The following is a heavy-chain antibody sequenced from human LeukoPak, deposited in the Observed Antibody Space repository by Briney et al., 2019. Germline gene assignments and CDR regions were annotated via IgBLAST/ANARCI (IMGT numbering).Heavy chain of an antibody. J-gene: IGHJ4*02. V-gene: IGHV3-48*03. Sequence: GGSLRLSCAASGFTFSSYEMNWVRQAPGQGLEWVSYISSSGSTIYYADSVKGRFTISRDNAKNSLYLQMNSLRAEDTAVYYCAMGQQLVPFDYWGQGTLVTVSS. CDR3: AMGQQLVPFDY. D-gene: IGHD6-13*01. CDR1: GFTFSSYE. CDR2: ISSSGSTI.